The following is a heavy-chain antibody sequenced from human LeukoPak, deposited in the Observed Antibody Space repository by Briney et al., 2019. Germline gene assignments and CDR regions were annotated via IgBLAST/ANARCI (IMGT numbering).Heavy chain of an antibody. CDR3: ARATTYDILTGYFDY. Sequence: GGSLRLSCAASGFTFDDYAMHWVRQAPGKGLECVSGISWKSGSIGYADSVKGRFTISRDNAKNSLYLQMNSLRAEDTAVYYCARATTYDILTGYFDYWGQGTLVTVSS. D-gene: IGHD3-9*01. J-gene: IGHJ4*02. CDR1: GFTFDDYA. V-gene: IGHV3-9*01. CDR2: ISWKSGSI.